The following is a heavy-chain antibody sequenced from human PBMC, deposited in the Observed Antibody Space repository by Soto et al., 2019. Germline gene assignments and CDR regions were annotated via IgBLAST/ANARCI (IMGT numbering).Heavy chain of an antibody. Sequence: QVQLQESGPGLVKPSETLSLTCTVSGGSISGYYWTWIRQPPGKGLEWVGSLFYGGTTDYNPSLKSRLTMSLDTSKNHFSLKLRSVTAADMAVYYCARHRGPAPVYWGQGTLVTASS. V-gene: IGHV4-39*01. J-gene: IGHJ4*02. CDR3: ARHRGPAPVY. CDR1: GGSISGYY. D-gene: IGHD3-10*01. CDR2: LFYGGTT.